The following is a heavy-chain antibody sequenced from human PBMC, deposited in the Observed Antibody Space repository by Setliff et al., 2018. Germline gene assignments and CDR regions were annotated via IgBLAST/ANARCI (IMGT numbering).Heavy chain of an antibody. V-gene: IGHV3-72*01. CDR3: AKRDYYDSSGYLLPYMDV. CDR2: IRDKANRYTT. CDR1: GFTFSTYV. Sequence: GGSLRLSCAASGFTFSTYVMTWVRRAPGKGLEWVGRIRDKANRYTTEYAASVKGRFTISRLDSEISMYLQMNSLETEDTAVYYCAKRDYYDSSGYLLPYMDVWGKGTTVTVSS. J-gene: IGHJ6*03. D-gene: IGHD3-22*01.